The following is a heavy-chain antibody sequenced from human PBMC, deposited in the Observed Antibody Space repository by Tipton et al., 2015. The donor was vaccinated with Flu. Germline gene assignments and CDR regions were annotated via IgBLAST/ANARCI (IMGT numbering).Heavy chain of an antibody. CDR2: IYPDDSDT. CDR1: GYSFKTYW. Sequence: QLVQSGAEVRKTGESLKISCKGSGYSFKTYWIGWVRQMPGKGLEWMGYIYPDDSDTTYSPSFQGQVIISADKSRSTVYLQWNSLKASDSGMFYCVRQRDTTGWETWGQGTLVTVSS. CDR3: VRQRDTTGWET. J-gene: IGHJ5*02. V-gene: IGHV5-51*01. D-gene: IGHD1-26*01.